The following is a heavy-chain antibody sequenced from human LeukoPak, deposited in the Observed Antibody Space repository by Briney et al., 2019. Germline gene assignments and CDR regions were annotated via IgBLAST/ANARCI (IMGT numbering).Heavy chain of an antibody. CDR3: AKHISGWYVFDY. V-gene: IGHV4-59*01. CDR1: GGSISRYY. D-gene: IGHD6-19*01. J-gene: IGHJ4*02. CDR2: IYYSGST. Sequence: SETLSLTCTVSGGSISRYYWSWIRQPPGKGLEWIGYIYYSGSTNYNPSLKSRVTISVDTSKNQFSLKLSSVTAADTAVYYCAKHISGWYVFDYWGQGTLVTVSS.